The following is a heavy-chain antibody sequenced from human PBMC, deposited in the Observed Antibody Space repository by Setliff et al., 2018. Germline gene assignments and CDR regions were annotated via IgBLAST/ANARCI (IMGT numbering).Heavy chain of an antibody. V-gene: IGHV1-69*13. J-gene: IGHJ4*02. CDR1: GYIFTGYY. D-gene: IGHD5-18*01. CDR3: YITYSYGLYYFDY. CDR2: IIPIFGTA. Sequence: SVKVPCKASGYIFTGYYMHWVRQAPGQGLEWMGRIIPIFGTANYAQKFQGRVTITADESTSTAYMELSSLRSEDTAVYYCYITYSYGLYYFDYWGQGTLVTVSS.